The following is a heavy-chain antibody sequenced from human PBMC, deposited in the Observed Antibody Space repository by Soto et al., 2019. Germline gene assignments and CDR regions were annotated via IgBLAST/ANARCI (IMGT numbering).Heavy chain of an antibody. D-gene: IGHD3-10*01. V-gene: IGHV1-18*01. J-gene: IGHJ6*02. Sequence: NLQGRVTMTADTSTSTAYMKLRSLRSDDTAVYYCTREGSAPYYYYGMDVWGQGTTVTVSS. CDR3: TREGSAPYYYYGMDV.